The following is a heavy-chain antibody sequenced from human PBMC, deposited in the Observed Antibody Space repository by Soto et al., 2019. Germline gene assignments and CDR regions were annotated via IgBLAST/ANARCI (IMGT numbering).Heavy chain of an antibody. CDR3: ARQATYSSSWPD. CDR2: IYPGDYDT. Sequence: GESLKISCKVSGYSFSSHWIGWVRQMPGKGLEWMGIIYPGDYDTRYSPSFQGQVTISADKSISTAYLQWSSLKASDTAMYFCARQATYSSSWPDWGQGTLVTVSS. CDR1: GYSFSSHW. J-gene: IGHJ4*02. D-gene: IGHD6-13*01. V-gene: IGHV5-51*01.